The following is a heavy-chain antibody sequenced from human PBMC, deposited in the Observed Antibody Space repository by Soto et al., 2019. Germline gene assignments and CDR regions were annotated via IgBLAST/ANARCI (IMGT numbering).Heavy chain of an antibody. Sequence: GASVKVSCKASGYTFTSYGISWVRQAPGQGLEWMGWISAYNGNTNYAQKLQGRVTMTTDTSTSTAYMELRSLRSDDTAVYYCAREVENFEAKDNYYYYYYMDVWGKGTTVTVSS. J-gene: IGHJ6*03. D-gene: IGHD3-9*01. CDR2: ISAYNGNT. CDR3: AREVENFEAKDNYYYYYYMDV. CDR1: GYTFTSYG. V-gene: IGHV1-18*01.